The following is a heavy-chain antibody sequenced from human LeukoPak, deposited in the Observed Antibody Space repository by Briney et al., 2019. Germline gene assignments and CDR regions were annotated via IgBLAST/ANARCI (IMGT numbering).Heavy chain of an antibody. Sequence: GGSLRLSCAASGFTFSTYAMSWVRLAPGKGLEWVSSICGSGDTTYYADSVKGRFTISRDTSKNTLYLQMDGLRAEDMATYYCAKGRGGSCYSGLDPWGQGTLVTVSS. CDR3: AKGRGGSCYSGLDP. CDR1: GFTFSTYA. J-gene: IGHJ5*02. V-gene: IGHV3-23*01. D-gene: IGHD2-15*01. CDR2: ICGSGDTT.